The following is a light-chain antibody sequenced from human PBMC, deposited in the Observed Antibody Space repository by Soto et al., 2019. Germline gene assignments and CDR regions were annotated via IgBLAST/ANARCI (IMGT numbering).Light chain of an antibody. V-gene: IGKV3-15*01. J-gene: IGKJ4*02. CDR1: QSVSYN. Sequence: EIVMTQSPATLSVSPGETATLSCRASQSVSYNLAWYQQKPGQGPRLLIYGAFTRATGIPARFSGSGSGTDFTLTISSLQSEAFAVYYCQQYKNWPPLTFGGGTKVEIK. CDR3: QQYKNWPPLT. CDR2: GAF.